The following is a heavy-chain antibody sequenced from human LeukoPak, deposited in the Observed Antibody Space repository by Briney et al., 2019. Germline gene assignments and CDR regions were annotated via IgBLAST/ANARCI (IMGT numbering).Heavy chain of an antibody. V-gene: IGHV4-59*01. CDR2: IYYSGST. Sequence: SETLSLTCTVSGGSISSYYRSWIRQPPGKGLEWIGYIYYSGSTNYNPSLKSRVTISVDTSKNQFSLKLSSVTAADTAVYYCARGIAVAAMGDYWGQGTLVTVSS. CDR3: ARGIAVAAMGDY. D-gene: IGHD6-19*01. J-gene: IGHJ4*02. CDR1: GGSISSYY.